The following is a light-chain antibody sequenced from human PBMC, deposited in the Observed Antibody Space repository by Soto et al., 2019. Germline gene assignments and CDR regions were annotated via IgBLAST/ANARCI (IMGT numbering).Light chain of an antibody. J-gene: IGKJ2*01. CDR1: QSVSSN. CDR2: GAS. V-gene: IGKV3-15*01. Sequence: EIVMTQSSATLSVSPGERATLSCRASQSVSSNLAWYQQNPGQAPRLLIYGASTRATGIPARFSGSGSGTEFTLTISSLQSEDFAVYYCQQYNNWPHTFGQGTKLEIK. CDR3: QQYNNWPHT.